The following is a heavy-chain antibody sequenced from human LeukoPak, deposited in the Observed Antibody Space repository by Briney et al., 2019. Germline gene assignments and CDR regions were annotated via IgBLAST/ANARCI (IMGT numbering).Heavy chain of an antibody. D-gene: IGHD3-22*01. V-gene: IGHV4-30-2*01. CDR3: ARDSPDYYDSSGYDY. CDR2: IYHSGST. J-gene: IGHJ4*02. CDR1: GGSISSGGYS. Sequence: PSETLSLTCAVSGGSISSGGYSWSWIRQPPGKGLEWIGYIYHSGSTYYNPSLKSRVTISVDRSKNQFSLKLSSVTAADTAVYYCARDSPDYYDSSGYDYWGQGTLVTVSS.